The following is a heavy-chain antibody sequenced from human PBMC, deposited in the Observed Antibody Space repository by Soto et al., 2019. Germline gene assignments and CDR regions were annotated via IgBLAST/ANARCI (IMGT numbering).Heavy chain of an antibody. Sequence: PSETLSLTCTVSGGSISSGGYYWSWIRQHPGKGLEWIGYIYYSGSTYYNPSPKSRVTISVDTSKNQFSLKLSSVTAADTAVYYCASDRIAVAGTNWCDPWGQGTLVT. CDR1: GGSISSGGYY. CDR2: IYYSGST. J-gene: IGHJ5*02. V-gene: IGHV4-31*03. CDR3: ASDRIAVAGTNWCDP. D-gene: IGHD6-19*01.